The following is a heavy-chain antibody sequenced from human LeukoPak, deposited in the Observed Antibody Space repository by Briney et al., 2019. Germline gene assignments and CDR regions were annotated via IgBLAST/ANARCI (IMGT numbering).Heavy chain of an antibody. CDR1: GGSISSYY. J-gene: IGHJ4*02. CDR3: ARDSGYSYGPFDY. Sequence: SETLSLTCTVSGGSISSYYWSWIRQHPAKGLEWIGYIYYSGSTYYNPSLKSRVTISVDTSKNQFSLKLSSVTAADTAVYYCARDSGYSYGPFDYWGQGTLVTVSS. D-gene: IGHD5-18*01. CDR2: IYYSGST. V-gene: IGHV4-59*06.